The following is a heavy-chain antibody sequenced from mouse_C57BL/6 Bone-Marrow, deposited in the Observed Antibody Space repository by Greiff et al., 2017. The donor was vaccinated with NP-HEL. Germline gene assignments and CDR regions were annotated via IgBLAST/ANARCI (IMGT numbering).Heavy chain of an antibody. V-gene: IGHV5-17*01. D-gene: IGHD2-10*02. CDR3: ARGASKRFAY. Sequence: EVQLVESGGGLVKPGGSLKLSCAASGFTFSDYGMHWVRQAPEKGLEWVAYISSGRCTIYYADTGKGRVTIPRDNAKNTLFREMTRLRSEDAAMSYCARGASKRFAYWGQGTLVTVSA. J-gene: IGHJ3*01. CDR1: GFTFSDYG. CDR2: ISSGRCTI.